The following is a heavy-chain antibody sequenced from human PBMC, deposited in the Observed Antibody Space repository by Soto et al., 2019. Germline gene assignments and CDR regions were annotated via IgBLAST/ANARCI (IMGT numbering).Heavy chain of an antibody. CDR2: ISGSGGST. CDR1: GFTFSSYA. J-gene: IGHJ4*02. V-gene: IGHV3-23*01. D-gene: IGHD3-22*01. CDR3: GSDSSGYYYFDY. Sequence: GGSLRLSCAASGFTFSSYAMSWVRQAPGKGLEWVSAISGSGGSTYYADSVKGRFTISRDNSKNTLYLQMNSLRAEDTAVYYCGSDSSGYYYFDYWGQGTLVTVSS.